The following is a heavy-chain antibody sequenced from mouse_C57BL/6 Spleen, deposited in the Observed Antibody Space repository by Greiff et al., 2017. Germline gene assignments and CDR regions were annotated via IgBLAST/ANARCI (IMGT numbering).Heavy chain of an antibody. CDR2: INPSTGGT. J-gene: IGHJ1*03. V-gene: IGHV1-42*01. D-gene: IGHD1-1*01. CDR1: GYSFTGYY. CDR3: ARDHYYGSSYWYFEV. Sequence: VQLQQSGPELVKPGASVKISCKASGYSFTGYYMNWVKQSPEKSLEWIGEINPSTGGTTYNQKFQAKATLTVDKSSSTAYMQHKSLTSEDSAVYYCARDHYYGSSYWYFEVWGTGTTVTVSS.